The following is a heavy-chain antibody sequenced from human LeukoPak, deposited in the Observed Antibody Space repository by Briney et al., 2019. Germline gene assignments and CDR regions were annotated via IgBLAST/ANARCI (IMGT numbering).Heavy chain of an antibody. V-gene: IGHV3-23*01. CDR2: ISGSGGST. J-gene: IGHJ6*03. D-gene: IGHD3-3*01. Sequence: AGGSLRLSCAASGFTFSSYAMSWVRQAPGKGLEWVSAISGSGGSTYYADSVKGRFTISRDNSKNTLYLQINSLRAEDTAVYYCAKENYYDFWSGYYYYMDVWGKGTTVTVSS. CDR1: GFTFSSYA. CDR3: AKENYYDFWSGYYYYMDV.